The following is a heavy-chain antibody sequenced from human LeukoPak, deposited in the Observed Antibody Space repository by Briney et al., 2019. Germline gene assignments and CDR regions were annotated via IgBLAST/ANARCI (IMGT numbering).Heavy chain of an antibody. D-gene: IGHD5-18*01. Sequence: SQTLSLTCALSGDSVSSNSAAWNWIRQSPSRGLEWLGRTYYRSKWYNDYAVSVNSRITINPDTSKNQFSLQLNSVTPEDTAVYYCARISGGYSYGDDAFDIWGQGTMVTVSS. CDR3: ARISGGYSYGDDAFDI. V-gene: IGHV6-1*01. CDR2: TYYRSKWYN. CDR1: GDSVSSNSAA. J-gene: IGHJ3*02.